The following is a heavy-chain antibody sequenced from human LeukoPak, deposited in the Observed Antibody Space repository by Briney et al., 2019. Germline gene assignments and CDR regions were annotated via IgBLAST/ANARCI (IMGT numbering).Heavy chain of an antibody. V-gene: IGHV3-23*01. J-gene: IGHJ4*02. CDR1: GFTFSSYA. CDR2: ISGSGGST. Sequence: HSGGSLRLSCAASGFTFSSYAMSWVRQAPGKGLEWVSAISGSGGSTYADSVKGRSTISRDNSKNTLYLQMNSLRAEDTAVYYCATGGTYTGYWGQGTLVTASS. D-gene: IGHD1-26*01. CDR3: ATGGTYTGY.